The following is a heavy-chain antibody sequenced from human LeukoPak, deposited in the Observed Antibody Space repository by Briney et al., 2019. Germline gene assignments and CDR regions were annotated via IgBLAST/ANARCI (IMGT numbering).Heavy chain of an antibody. CDR2: INHSGST. CDR1: GGSFSGYY. Sequence: SETLSLTCAVYGGSFSGYYWSWIRQPPGKGLEWIGEINHSGSTNYNPPLKSRVTISVGTSKNQFSLKLSSVTAADTAVYYCARDGGAALAAAYNYWGQGTLVTVSS. J-gene: IGHJ4*02. CDR3: ARDGGAALAAAYNY. V-gene: IGHV4-34*01. D-gene: IGHD6-13*01.